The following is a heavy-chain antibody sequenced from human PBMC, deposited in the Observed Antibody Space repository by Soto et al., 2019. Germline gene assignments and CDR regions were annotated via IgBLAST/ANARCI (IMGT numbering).Heavy chain of an antibody. V-gene: IGHV1-2*02. J-gene: IGHJ6*02. CDR1: GYSFTVYH. CDR2: INNDSGGT. CDR3: AVPTYYDFWSGYYTAPPSGMDV. Sequence: ASVKVSCKASGYSFTVYHMHWVRQAPGQGLEWMGWINNDSGGTKYAQKFEERVTMSRDTSISTAYMELSSLISEDTAVYYCAVPTYYDFWSGYYTAPPSGMDVWGQGTTVTVSS. D-gene: IGHD3-3*01.